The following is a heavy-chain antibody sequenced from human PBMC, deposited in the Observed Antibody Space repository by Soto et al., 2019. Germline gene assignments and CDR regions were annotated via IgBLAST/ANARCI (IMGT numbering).Heavy chain of an antibody. CDR1: GGSISSGGYY. CDR2: IYYSGST. CDR3: ASGTEVSPSWDV. Sequence: QVQLQESGPGLVKPSQTLSLTCTVSGGSISSGGYYWSWIRQHPGKGLEWIGYIYYSGSTYYNPSLKSRGTISVDTSKNQFSLKLSSVPAADTAVYYCASGTEVSPSWDVWGQGTTVTVSS. V-gene: IGHV4-31*03. J-gene: IGHJ6*02. D-gene: IGHD1-26*01.